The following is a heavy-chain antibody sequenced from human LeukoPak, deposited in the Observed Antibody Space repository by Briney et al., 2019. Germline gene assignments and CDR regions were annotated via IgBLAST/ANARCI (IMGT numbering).Heavy chain of an antibody. V-gene: IGHV3-23*01. D-gene: IGHD6-13*01. CDR2: ISGSGGTT. J-gene: IGHJ4*02. CDR1: GFTFSSYA. CDR3: AKANGKAETGNVVDY. Sequence: GGSLRLSCAASGFTFSSYAMSWVRQAPGKGLEWVSVISGSGGTTYYADSVKGRFTISRDNSKSTLYLQMNSLRAEDTAVYYCAKANGKAETGNVVDYWGQGTLVTVPS.